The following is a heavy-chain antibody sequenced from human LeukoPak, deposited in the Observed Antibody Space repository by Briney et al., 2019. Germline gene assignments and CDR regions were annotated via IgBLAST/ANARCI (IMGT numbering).Heavy chain of an antibody. CDR1: GGSISSGSYY. CDR2: INHSGST. J-gene: IGHJ4*02. Sequence: PSETLSLTCTVSGGSISSGSYYWSWIRQPPGKGLEWIGEINHSGSTNYNPSLKSRVTISVDTSKNQFSLKLSSVTAADTAVYYCARGDRGYSYGYWSQGTLVTVSS. CDR3: ARGDRGYSYGY. V-gene: IGHV4-39*07. D-gene: IGHD5-18*01.